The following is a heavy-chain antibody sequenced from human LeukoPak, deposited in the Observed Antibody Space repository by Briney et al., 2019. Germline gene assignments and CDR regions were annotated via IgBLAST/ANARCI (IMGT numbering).Heavy chain of an antibody. CDR1: GFTFSSYA. CDR2: ISAPGGNT. CDR3: AKGGGYSRNAFDI. Sequence: DPGGSLRLSCAASGFTFSSYALSWVRQPPGKGLEWVSTISAPGGNTYYADSVTGRFTISRDSPKSTLYLQMNSLRAEDTAVYYCAKGGGYSRNAFDIWGQGTMVTVSS. J-gene: IGHJ3*02. D-gene: IGHD2-15*01. V-gene: IGHV3-23*01.